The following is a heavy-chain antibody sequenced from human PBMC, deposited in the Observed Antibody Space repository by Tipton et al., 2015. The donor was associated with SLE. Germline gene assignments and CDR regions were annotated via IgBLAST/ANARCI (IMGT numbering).Heavy chain of an antibody. D-gene: IGHD6-19*01. CDR3: ARERAIAVAGTDYYYYYGMDV. CDR1: GGSISSGSYY. V-gene: IGHV4-61*09. Sequence: TLSLTCTVSGGSISSGSYYWSWIRQPAGKGLEWIGYIYTSGSTNYNPSLKSRVTISVDTSKNLFSLKLSSVTAADTAVYYCARERAIAVAGTDYYYYYGMDVWGQGTTVTVSS. CDR2: IYTSGST. J-gene: IGHJ6*02.